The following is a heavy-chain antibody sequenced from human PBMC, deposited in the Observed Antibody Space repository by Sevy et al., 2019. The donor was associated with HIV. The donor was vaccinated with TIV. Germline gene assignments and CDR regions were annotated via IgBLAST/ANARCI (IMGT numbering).Heavy chain of an antibody. Sequence: GWSLRLSCAASGFTLSDYYMSWIRQAPGKGLEWVSYISGSDNTKYYADSVKGRFTISRDNAKNSLYLQMNSLRAEDMAVYYCARDHVKDGDLGDYYYFAMDVWGQGTTVTVSS. CDR3: ARDHVKDGDLGDYYYFAMDV. D-gene: IGHD4-17*01. J-gene: IGHJ6*02. CDR1: GFTLSDYY. CDR2: ISGSDNTK. V-gene: IGHV3-11*01.